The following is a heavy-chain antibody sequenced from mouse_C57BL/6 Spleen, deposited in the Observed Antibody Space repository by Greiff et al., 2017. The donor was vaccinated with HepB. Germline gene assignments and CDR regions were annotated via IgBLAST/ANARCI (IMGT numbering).Heavy chain of an antibody. V-gene: IGHV3-6*01. D-gene: IGHD1-1*01. CDR3: ARGYGRGLGAMDY. J-gene: IGHJ4*01. CDR1: GYSITSGYY. CDR2: ISYDGSN. Sequence: EVQVVESGPGLVKPSQSLSLTCSVTGYSITSGYYWNWIRQFPGNKLEWMGYISYDGSNNYNPSLKNRISITRDTSKNQFFLKLNSVTTEDTATYYCARGYGRGLGAMDYWGQGTSVTVSS.